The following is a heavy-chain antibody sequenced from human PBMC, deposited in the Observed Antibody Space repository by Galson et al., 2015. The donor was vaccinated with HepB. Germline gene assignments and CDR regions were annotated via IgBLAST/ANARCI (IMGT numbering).Heavy chain of an antibody. CDR1: GGSISSSY. CDR3: ARGYSGSYLSLYWYFDL. J-gene: IGHJ2*01. Sequence: QVQLQESGPGLVKPSETLSLTCTVSGGSISSSYWSWIRQPPGKGLEWIGYIYDSGSTKYNPSLKSRVTILGDTSKKQFSLKLSSVTAADTAVYYCARGYSGSYLSLYWYFDLWGRGTLVTVS. D-gene: IGHD1-26*01. V-gene: IGHV4-59*01. CDR2: IYDSGST.